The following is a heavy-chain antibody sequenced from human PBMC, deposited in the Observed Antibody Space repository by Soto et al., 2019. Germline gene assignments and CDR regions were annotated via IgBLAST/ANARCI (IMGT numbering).Heavy chain of an antibody. CDR3: ARGEYFYDSSGPDL. D-gene: IGHD3-22*01. V-gene: IGHV4-39*01. J-gene: IGHJ2*01. CDR1: GGSTSSSSYY. Sequence: PSETLSLTCTVSGGSTSSSSYYWGWIRQPPGKGLEWIGSIFYSGNTYYNPSLKSRVTISVDTSKNQFSLKLSSVTAADTAVYYCARGEYFYDSSGPDLWGRGTLVTVSS. CDR2: IFYSGNT.